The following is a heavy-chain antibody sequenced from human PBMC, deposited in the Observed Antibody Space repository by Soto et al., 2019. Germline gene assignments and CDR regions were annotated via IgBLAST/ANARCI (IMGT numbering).Heavy chain of an antibody. CDR1: GFSLMPNGVG. V-gene: IGHV2-5*02. CDR2: IYRDDDK. CDR3: AHTVARGAYWEKLNY. Sequence: QITLKESGPTLVKPTQTHTLTCTVSGFSLMPNGVGVGWFRQPPGKALEWLALIYRDDDKRYRPSLNSRVTLTKDNNKNQVVLTMTSMDPVDTATYYCAHTVARGAYWEKLNYWGQGTLGTVSS. D-gene: IGHD1-26*01. J-gene: IGHJ4*02.